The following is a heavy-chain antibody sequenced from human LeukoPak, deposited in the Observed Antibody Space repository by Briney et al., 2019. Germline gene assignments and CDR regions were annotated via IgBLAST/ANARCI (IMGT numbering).Heavy chain of an antibody. J-gene: IGHJ5*02. CDR1: GGTFSSYA. Sequence: SVKVSCKASGGTFSSYAISWVRQAPGQGLEWMGGIIPIFGTANYAQKFQGRVTITAEKSTSTAYMELSSLRPEDTAVYYCARADPFYGSGSYAGSWFDPWGQGTLVTVSS. V-gene: IGHV1-69*06. D-gene: IGHD3-10*01. CDR3: ARADPFYGSGSYAGSWFDP. CDR2: IIPIFGTA.